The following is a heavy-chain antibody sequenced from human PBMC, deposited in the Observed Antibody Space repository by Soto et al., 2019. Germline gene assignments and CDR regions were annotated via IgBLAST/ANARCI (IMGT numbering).Heavy chain of an antibody. CDR2: IYYSGST. V-gene: IGHV4-30-4*01. Sequence: SETLSLTCTVSGGSISSGDYYWSWIRQPPGKGLEWIGYIYYSGSTYYNPSLKSRVTISVDTSKNQFSLKLSSVTAADTAVYYCARDRAPYYDFWNYNWFDPWGQGTLVTVSS. J-gene: IGHJ5*02. CDR3: ARDRAPYYDFWNYNWFDP. D-gene: IGHD3-3*01. CDR1: GGSISSGDYY.